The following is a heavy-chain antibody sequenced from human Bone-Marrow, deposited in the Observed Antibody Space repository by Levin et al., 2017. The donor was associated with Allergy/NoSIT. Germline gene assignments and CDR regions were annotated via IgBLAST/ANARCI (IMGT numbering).Heavy chain of an antibody. D-gene: IGHD4-17*01. CDR1: GDTFNSFT. CDR3: ARAKPYGDSELDAFDI. J-gene: IGHJ3*02. V-gene: IGHV1-69*01. CDR2: IIPFFPTI. Sequence: GGSLRLSCKASGDTFNSFTFAWVRQAPGQGLEWMGDIIPFFPTIKYTQKFQDRITISADESTKTVYLEVTSLRYEDTGVYHCARAKPYGDSELDAFDIWGQGTMIIVSS.